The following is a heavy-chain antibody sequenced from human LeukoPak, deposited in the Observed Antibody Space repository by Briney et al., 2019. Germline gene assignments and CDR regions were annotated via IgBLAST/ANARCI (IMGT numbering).Heavy chain of an antibody. V-gene: IGHV3-21*06. CDR2: ISSSSAYI. Sequence: GGSLRLSCAASGFTFDDYGMSWVRQVPGKGLEWVSSISSSSAYIFYSDSVKGRFTISRDNAQSSLYLQMNSLRAGDTAVYYCARQAVARPFDLWGQGTMVAVSS. CDR1: GFTFDDYG. CDR3: ARQAVARPFDL. J-gene: IGHJ3*01.